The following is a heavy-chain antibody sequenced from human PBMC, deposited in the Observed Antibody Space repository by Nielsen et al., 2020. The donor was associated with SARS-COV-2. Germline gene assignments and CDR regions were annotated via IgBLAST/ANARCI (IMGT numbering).Heavy chain of an antibody. CDR3: ATSLVAAIFGVLDY. D-gene: IGHD3-3*01. V-gene: IGHV1-24*01. CDR2: FDPGDAET. Sequence: ASVKVSCKVSGYTLSELSIHWVRQAPGKGLEWMGGFDPGDAETVYAQKFQGRITMTEDTSADTAYMDLSSLRTEDTAVYYCATSLVAAIFGVLDYWGPGTLDTVSS. J-gene: IGHJ4*02. CDR1: GYTLSELS.